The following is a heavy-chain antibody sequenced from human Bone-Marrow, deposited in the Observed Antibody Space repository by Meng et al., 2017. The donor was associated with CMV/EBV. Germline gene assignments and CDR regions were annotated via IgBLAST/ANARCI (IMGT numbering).Heavy chain of an antibody. CDR3: ARIGTYCSSTSCYTFDI. V-gene: IGHV1-46*01. D-gene: IGHD2-2*02. Sequence: ASVKVSCKASGYTFTSYYMHWVRQAPGQGLEWMGIINPSGGSTSYAQKFQGRVTMTRDTSTSTVYMELSSLRSEDTAVYYCARIGTYCSSTSCYTFDIWGQGTMVTVSS. J-gene: IGHJ3*02. CDR2: INPSGGST. CDR1: GYTFTSYY.